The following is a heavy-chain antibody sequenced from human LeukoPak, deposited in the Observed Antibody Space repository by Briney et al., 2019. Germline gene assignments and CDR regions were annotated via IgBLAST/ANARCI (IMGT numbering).Heavy chain of an antibody. Sequence: SGGSLRLSCATSGFTFNSYWMSWVRQAPGKGLEWVANIKPDGSEKYYVASVTGRFTISRDNAKNSLYLQMNSLRADDTAVHYCASHSSGWFGWGQGTLVTVSS. V-gene: IGHV3-7*01. CDR3: ASHSSGWFG. J-gene: IGHJ4*02. CDR1: GFTFNSYW. CDR2: IKPDGSEK. D-gene: IGHD6-19*01.